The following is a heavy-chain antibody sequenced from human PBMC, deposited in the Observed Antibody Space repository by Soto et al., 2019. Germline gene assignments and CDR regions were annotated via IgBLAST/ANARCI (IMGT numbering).Heavy chain of an antibody. D-gene: IGHD1-1*01. CDR3: ARWSNNEVVAP. Sequence: QVQLVESGGGVVQPGRSLRLSCEGSGFTFRNHGMHWVRQPPGKGPEWLAVIWYDGSEKYYADSVKGRFTISRDNSKNTLYLQTSTLTVDDTAIYSCARWSNNEVVAPWGQANRVTV. J-gene: IGHJ5*02. CDR2: IWYDGSEK. V-gene: IGHV3-33*01. CDR1: GFTFRNHG.